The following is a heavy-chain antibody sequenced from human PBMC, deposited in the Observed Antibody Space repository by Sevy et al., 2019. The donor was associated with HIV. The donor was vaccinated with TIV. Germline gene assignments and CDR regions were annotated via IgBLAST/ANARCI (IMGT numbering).Heavy chain of an antibody. D-gene: IGHD3-10*01. Sequence: GESLKISCKGSGYSSTSNWIGWVRQMPGKGLGWMGIIYPGDSDNRYSPSFQGQVTISADKSISTAYLQWSSLKASDTAMYYCARSLELYYFDYWGQGTLVTVSS. CDR2: IYPGDSDN. J-gene: IGHJ4*02. CDR1: GYSSTSNW. CDR3: ARSLELYYFDY. V-gene: IGHV5-51*01.